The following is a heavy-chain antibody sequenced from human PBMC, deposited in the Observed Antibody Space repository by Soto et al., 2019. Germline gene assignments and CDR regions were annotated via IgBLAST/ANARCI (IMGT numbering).Heavy chain of an antibody. CDR3: ARHLGENIGGYYYYYGMDV. Sequence: QVQLQEAGPGLVKPSETLSLTCAVSGGSVSSYYWHWIRQPPGKGLEWIGHIYYRGSTNYNPSLKSRVTISLDTSKNQFSLRLSSVTAADTAVYYCARHLGENIGGYYYYYGMDVWGQGTTVTVSS. V-gene: IGHV4-59*08. CDR2: IYYRGST. J-gene: IGHJ6*02. D-gene: IGHD3-16*01. CDR1: GGSVSSYY.